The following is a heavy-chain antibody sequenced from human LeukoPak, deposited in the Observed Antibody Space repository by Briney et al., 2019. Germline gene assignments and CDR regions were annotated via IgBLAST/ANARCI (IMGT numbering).Heavy chain of an antibody. CDR2: ISSSSSYI. Sequence: MSGGSLRLSCAASGFTFSSYGMHWVRQAPGKGLEWVSSISSSSSYIYYADSVKGRFTISRDNAKNSLYLQMNSLRAEDTAVYYCAREQLPFRTAPWIWGQGSMVTVSS. V-gene: IGHV3-21*01. CDR3: AREQLPFRTAPWI. D-gene: IGHD2-2*01. J-gene: IGHJ3*02. CDR1: GFTFSSYG.